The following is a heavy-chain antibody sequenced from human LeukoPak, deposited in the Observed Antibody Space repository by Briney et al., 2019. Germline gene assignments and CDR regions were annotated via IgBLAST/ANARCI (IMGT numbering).Heavy chain of an antibody. CDR3: ARSWDYGDAKHENYYYYYYMDV. V-gene: IGHV1-18*01. Sequence: ASVKVSCKASGYTFTSYGISWVRQAPGQGLEWMGWISAYNGNTNYAQKFQGRVTITADESTSTAYMELSSLRSEDTAVYYCARSWDYGDAKHENYYYYYYMDVWGKGTTVTISS. CDR2: ISAYNGNT. D-gene: IGHD4-17*01. CDR1: GYTFTSYG. J-gene: IGHJ6*03.